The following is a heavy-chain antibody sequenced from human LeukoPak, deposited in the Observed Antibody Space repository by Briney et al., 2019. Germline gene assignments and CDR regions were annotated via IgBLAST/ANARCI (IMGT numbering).Heavy chain of an antibody. Sequence: PSETLSLTCTVSGGSISSYYWSWIRQPAGKGLEWIGGVYYSGSTYYNPSLKSRVTTSVDTSKNHFSLKLRSVTAADTAVYYCARLRYSGYDSDAFDIWGQGTMVTVSS. CDR3: ARLRYSGYDSDAFDI. CDR2: VYYSGST. J-gene: IGHJ3*02. V-gene: IGHV4-4*07. D-gene: IGHD5-12*01. CDR1: GGSISSYY.